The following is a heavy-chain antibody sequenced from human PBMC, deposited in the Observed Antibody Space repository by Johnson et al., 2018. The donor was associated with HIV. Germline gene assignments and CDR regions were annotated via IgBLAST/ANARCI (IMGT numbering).Heavy chain of an antibody. J-gene: IGHJ3*02. CDR2: IYGGGNT. D-gene: IGHD1-26*01. V-gene: IGHV3-66*01. CDR3: ARGEGGTYLPDAFDI. CDR1: GFTFSNAW. Sequence: VQLVESGGGVVQPGGSLRLSCAASGFTFSNAWMTWVRQAPGKGLEWVSVIYGGGNTYYADSVKGRFTITRDNSQNTLYLQMNSLRAEDTAVYYCARGEGGTYLPDAFDIWGQGTMV.